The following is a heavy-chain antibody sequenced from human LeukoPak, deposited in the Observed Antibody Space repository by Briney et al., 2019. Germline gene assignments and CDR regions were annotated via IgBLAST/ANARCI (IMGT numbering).Heavy chain of an antibody. D-gene: IGHD6-13*01. J-gene: IGHJ6*02. CDR2: ISGSGGST. CDR1: GFTFSSYA. V-gene: IGHV3-23*01. CDR3: AKVGPYSSSWYDYYYYGMDV. Sequence: QSGGSXRLSCAASGFTFSSYAMSWVRQAPGKGLEWVSAISGSGGSTYYADSVKGRFTISRDNSKNTLYLQMNSLRAEDTAVYYCAKVGPYSSSWYDYYYYGMDVWGQGTTVTVSS.